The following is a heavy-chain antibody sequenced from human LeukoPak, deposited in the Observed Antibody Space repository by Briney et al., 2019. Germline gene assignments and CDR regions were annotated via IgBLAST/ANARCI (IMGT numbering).Heavy chain of an antibody. CDR3: ARNRYYYGSRNYGVPTWFDP. CDR2: IYYSGST. J-gene: IGHJ5*02. V-gene: IGHV4-39*01. CDR1: GGSISSYY. Sequence: PSETLSLTCTVSGGSISSYYWSWIRQPPGKGLEWLGSIYYSGSTYYINPSLKSRVTISVDTSKNQISLKLSSVTAADTAVYYCARNRYYYGSRNYGVPTWFDPWGQGTLVTVSS. D-gene: IGHD3-10*01.